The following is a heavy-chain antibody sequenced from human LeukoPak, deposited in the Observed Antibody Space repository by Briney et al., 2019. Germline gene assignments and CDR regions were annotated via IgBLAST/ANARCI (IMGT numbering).Heavy chain of an antibody. V-gene: IGHV3-48*03. Sequence: GGSLRLSCAASGFTFSSYEMNWVRKAQGKGLEWVSYISSSGSTIYYADSVKGRFTISRDNAKNSLYLQVNSLRAEDTAVYYCAELGITMIGGVWGKGTTVTISS. J-gene: IGHJ6*04. CDR3: AELGITMIGGV. CDR2: ISSSGSTI. CDR1: GFTFSSYE. D-gene: IGHD3-10*02.